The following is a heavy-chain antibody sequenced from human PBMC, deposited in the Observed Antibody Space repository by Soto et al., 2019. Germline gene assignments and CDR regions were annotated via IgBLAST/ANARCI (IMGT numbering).Heavy chain of an antibody. V-gene: IGHV3-33*08. CDR3: ARDRSSSFGVVIATFDY. J-gene: IGHJ4*02. Sequence: GGSLRLSCAASGFTFSSYAMHWVRQAPGKGLEWVAVISDDGNNKYYADSVKGRFTISRDNSKNTLYLQMNSLRVEDTAVFYCARDRSSSFGVVIATFDYWGQGILVTVSS. CDR1: GFTFSSYA. CDR2: ISDDGNNK. D-gene: IGHD3-3*01.